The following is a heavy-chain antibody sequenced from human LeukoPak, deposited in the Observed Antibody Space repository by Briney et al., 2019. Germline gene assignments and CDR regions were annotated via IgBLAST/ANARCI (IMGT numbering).Heavy chain of an antibody. D-gene: IGHD3-16*01. CDR2: ISGSGDST. CDR3: AKGGWGTVLDY. CDR1: GFTFSNYA. Sequence: GGSLRLSCAASGFTFSNYAMPWVRQAPGEGLEWVSTISGSGDSTYYSDSVKGRFTISRDNSENTLYLQLNSLRPEDTAVYYCAKGGWGTVLDYWGQGTLVTVSP. V-gene: IGHV3-23*01. J-gene: IGHJ4*02.